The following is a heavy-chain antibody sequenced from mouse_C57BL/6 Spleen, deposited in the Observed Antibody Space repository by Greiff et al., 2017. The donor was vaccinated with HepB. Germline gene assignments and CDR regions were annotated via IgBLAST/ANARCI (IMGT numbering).Heavy chain of an antibody. V-gene: IGHV1-80*01. CDR3: ARISSGYGGFAY. J-gene: IGHJ3*01. CDR1: GYAFSSYW. CDR2: IYPGDGDT. D-gene: IGHD3-2*02. Sequence: VKVVESGAELVKPGASVKISCKASGYAFSSYWMNWVKQRPGKGLEWIGQIYPGDGDTNYNGKFKGKATLTADKSSSTAYMQLSSLTSEDSAVYFCARISSGYGGFAYWGQGTLVTVSA.